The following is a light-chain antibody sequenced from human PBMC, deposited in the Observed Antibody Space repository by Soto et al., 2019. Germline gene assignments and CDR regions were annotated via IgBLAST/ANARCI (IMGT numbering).Light chain of an antibody. CDR1: QSVSSSH. Sequence: ETVLTQSPGTLSLSPGERATLSCRASQSVSSSHLTWYQQKPGQAPRLLIYGASSRATGIPDRFSGSGSGTDFTLTISRLEPEDFTLYYCQQFASSPSTFGQGTKVEIK. CDR2: GAS. V-gene: IGKV3-20*01. CDR3: QQFASSPST. J-gene: IGKJ1*01.